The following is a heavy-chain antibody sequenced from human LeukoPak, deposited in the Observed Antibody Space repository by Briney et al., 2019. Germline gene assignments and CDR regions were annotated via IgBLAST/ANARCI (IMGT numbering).Heavy chain of an antibody. CDR3: AKGRRFPYYFDY. Sequence: GGSLRLSCAASGFTFSSYAMSWVRQAPGKGLEWVSAISGSGGSTYYADSVKGRFTISRDNSKNTLCLQMNSLRAEDTAVYYCAKGRRFPYYFDYWGQGTLVTVSS. CDR2: ISGSGGST. D-gene: IGHD3-3*01. V-gene: IGHV3-23*01. J-gene: IGHJ4*02. CDR1: GFTFSSYA.